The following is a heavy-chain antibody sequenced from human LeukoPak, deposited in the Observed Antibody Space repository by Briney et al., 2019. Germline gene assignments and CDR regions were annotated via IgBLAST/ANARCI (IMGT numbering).Heavy chain of an antibody. Sequence: GGSLRLSCAAPGFTFSNYWMHWVRQAPGKGLEWVSRINTDGSNTRYADSVKGRFTISRDNAKNTLYLQMNSLRAEDTAVYYCASGPMAVAGMPFDYWGQGTLVTVSS. CDR1: GFTFSNYW. J-gene: IGHJ4*02. CDR2: INTDGSNT. V-gene: IGHV3-74*01. D-gene: IGHD6-19*01. CDR3: ASGPMAVAGMPFDY.